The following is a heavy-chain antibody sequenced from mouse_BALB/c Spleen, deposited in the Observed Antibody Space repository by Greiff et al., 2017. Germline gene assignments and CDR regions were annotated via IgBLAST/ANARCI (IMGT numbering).Heavy chain of an antibody. D-gene: IGHD1-1*01. CDR2: ISSGGST. CDR1: GFTFSSYA. Sequence: EVKLMESGGGLVKPGGSLKLSCAASGFTFSSYAMSWVRQTPEKRLEWVASISSGGSTYYPDSVKGRFTISRDNARNILYLQMSSLRSEDTAMYYCARGGGRGVATDYYAMDYWGQGTSVTVSA. CDR3: ARGGGRGVATDYYAMDY. V-gene: IGHV5-6-5*01. J-gene: IGHJ4*01.